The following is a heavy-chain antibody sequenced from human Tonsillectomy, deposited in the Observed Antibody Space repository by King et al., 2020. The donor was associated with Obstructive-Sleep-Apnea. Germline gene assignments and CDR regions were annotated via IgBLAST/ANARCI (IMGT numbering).Heavy chain of an antibody. D-gene: IGHD5-24*01. J-gene: IGHJ3*02. CDR3: ARGDGYNHDAVDS. Sequence: HVQLVESGGGVVQPGRSLRLSCAASGFTFSSYGMHWVRQAPGKGLEWVAVIWYDGSNKYYGDSVKGRFTISRDNSKNTLYLQMNSLRAEDTAVYYCARGDGYNHDAVDSWGQGTMVTVSS. CDR2: IWYDGSNK. CDR1: GFTFSSYG. V-gene: IGHV3-33*01.